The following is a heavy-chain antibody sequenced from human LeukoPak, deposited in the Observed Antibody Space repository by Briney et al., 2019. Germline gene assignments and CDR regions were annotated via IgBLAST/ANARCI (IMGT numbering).Heavy chain of an antibody. D-gene: IGHD2-21*02. Sequence: ASVKVSCKASGYTFTSYGISWVRQAPGQGLEWMGWISAYNGNTNYAQKLQGRVTMTTDTSTSTAYMELRSLRSDDTAVYYCARDAVTASGYYYYYYMDVWGKGTTVTVSS. CDR3: ARDAVTASGYYYYYYMDV. J-gene: IGHJ6*03. CDR1: GYTFTSYG. V-gene: IGHV1-18*01. CDR2: ISAYNGNT.